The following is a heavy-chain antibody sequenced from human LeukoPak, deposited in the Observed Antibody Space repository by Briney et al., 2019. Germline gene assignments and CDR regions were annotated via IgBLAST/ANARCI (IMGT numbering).Heavy chain of an antibody. CDR1: GFTFKRYA. J-gene: IGHJ4*02. CDR3: AKGVELKHPFHFDY. V-gene: IGHV3-23*01. D-gene: IGHD3-10*01. CDR2: LSGSGDDT. Sequence: GGSLRLSCAASGFTFKRYAMSWVRQAPGKGLEWVSALSGSGDDTFYTDSFKGRFTISRDNSKNTLYLQMNSLRADDTAVYYCAKGVELKHPFHFDYWGRGTLVTVSS.